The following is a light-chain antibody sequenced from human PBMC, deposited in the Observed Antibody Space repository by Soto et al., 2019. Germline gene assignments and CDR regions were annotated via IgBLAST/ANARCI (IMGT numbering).Light chain of an antibody. Sequence: LVLTQSPGTLAVSPGASAVLSCRASQSIISTLAWYPQKLGQAPRLLIYRASTRATGIPARFSGSGSGTEFTLTISSLQSEDFALYYCHQYENWPQTCGQGTKGDIK. CDR3: HQYENWPQT. CDR1: QSIIST. J-gene: IGKJ1*01. V-gene: IGKV3-15*01. CDR2: RAS.